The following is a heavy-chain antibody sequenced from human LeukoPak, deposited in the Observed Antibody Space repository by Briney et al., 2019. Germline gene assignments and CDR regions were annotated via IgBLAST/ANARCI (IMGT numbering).Heavy chain of an antibody. CDR1: GLTLRSYW. V-gene: IGHV3-74*01. D-gene: IGHD3-22*01. CDR3: ARLPHYYDSQPFDY. J-gene: IGHJ4*02. Sequence: GGSLSLSCAASGLTLRSYWLHWVRQAPAKGLVWVSRINSDGSSTSYADPVKGRFTISRDNAKNTLYLQMNSLRAEDTAVYYCARLPHYYDSQPFDYWGQGTLVTVSS. CDR2: INSDGSST.